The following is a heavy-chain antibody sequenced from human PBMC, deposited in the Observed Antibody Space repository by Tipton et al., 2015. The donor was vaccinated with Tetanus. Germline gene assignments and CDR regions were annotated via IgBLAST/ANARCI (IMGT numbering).Heavy chain of an antibody. CDR2: VYNSGGT. CDR1: GGSINSGTYS. CDR3: ACGSGYFDSSYHSPLDF. D-gene: IGHD3-22*01. Sequence: TLSLTCTVSGGSINSGTYSWGWIRQPPGKGLEWIGSVYNSGGTYYNPSLKSRVTISVDSSTSQFSLRLASVTAADTAVYYCACGSGYFDSSYHSPLDFWGRGTLVTVSS. V-gene: IGHV4-39*07. J-gene: IGHJ4*02.